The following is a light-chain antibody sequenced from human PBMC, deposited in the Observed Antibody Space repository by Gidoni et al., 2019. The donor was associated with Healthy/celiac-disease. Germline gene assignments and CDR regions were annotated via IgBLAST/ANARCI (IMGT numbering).Light chain of an antibody. J-gene: IGKJ1*01. V-gene: IGKV1-5*03. CDR1: QSISSW. CDR3: QQYHSYWT. Sequence: DIQMTQSPSTLSASVGDRVTITCRASQSISSWLAWYQQKPGKAPKLLIYKASTLQSGVPSRFSGSGSGTEFTLTISSLQPDDFATYYCQQYHSYWTFGQXTKVEIK. CDR2: KAS.